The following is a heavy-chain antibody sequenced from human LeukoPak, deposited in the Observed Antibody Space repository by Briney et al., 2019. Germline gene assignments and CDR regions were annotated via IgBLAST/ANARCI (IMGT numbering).Heavy chain of an antibody. CDR3: ARDLVHNYDYVWGSYRTDLFDY. D-gene: IGHD3-16*02. J-gene: IGHJ4*02. CDR1: GFTFSSYW. V-gene: IGHV3-7*03. Sequence: GGSLRLSCAASGFTFSSYWMSWVRHPPGKGLEWVANIKQDGSEKYYVDSVKGRFTISRDNAKNSLYLQMNSLRAEDTAVYYCARDLVHNYDYVWGSYRTDLFDYWGQGTLVTVSS. CDR2: IKQDGSEK.